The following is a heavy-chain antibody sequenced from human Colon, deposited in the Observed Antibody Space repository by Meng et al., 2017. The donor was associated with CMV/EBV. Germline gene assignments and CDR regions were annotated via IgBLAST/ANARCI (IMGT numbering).Heavy chain of an antibody. J-gene: IGHJ4*02. V-gene: IGHV3-7*01. CDR2: IKYDETER. Sequence: GESLKISCAASGFTFGSYWMSWVRQAPGKGLEWVVNIKYDETERYYVDSVKGRFTISRDNDKNSIYLQMNSLRAEDAAVYYCVRDGSGGWFFDYWGQGTLVTVSS. CDR3: VRDGSGGWFFDY. CDR1: GFTFGSYW. D-gene: IGHD4-23*01.